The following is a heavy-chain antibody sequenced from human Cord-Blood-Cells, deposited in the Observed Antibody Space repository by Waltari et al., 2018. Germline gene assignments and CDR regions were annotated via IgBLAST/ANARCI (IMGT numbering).Heavy chain of an antibody. D-gene: IGHD2-2*01. CDR1: GGSFSGYY. Sequence: QVQLQQWGAGLLKPSENLSLPCAVYGGSFSGYYWSWIRQPPGKGLEWIGERNQRGNTNDNPARKSRFTISVDACMNQFSLTLSSVSAGDTALYYCARVVPTYCSSTSCYRIYWYFDLWGRGTLVTVSS. CDR3: ARVVPTYCSSTSCYRIYWYFDL. V-gene: IGHV4-34*01. CDR2: RNQRGNT. J-gene: IGHJ2*01.